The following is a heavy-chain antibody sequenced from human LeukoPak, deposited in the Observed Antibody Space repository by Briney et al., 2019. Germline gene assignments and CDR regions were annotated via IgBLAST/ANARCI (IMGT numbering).Heavy chain of an antibody. Sequence: SETLSLTCTVSGGSISSYYWSWIRQPPGKGLEWIGYIYYSGSTNYNPSLKSRVTISVDTSKNQFSLKLSSVTAADTAVYYCARANRTGDPKYFDYWGQGTLVTVSS. J-gene: IGHJ4*02. V-gene: IGHV4-59*01. CDR1: GGSISSYY. CDR2: IYYSGST. CDR3: ARANRTGDPKYFDY. D-gene: IGHD7-27*01.